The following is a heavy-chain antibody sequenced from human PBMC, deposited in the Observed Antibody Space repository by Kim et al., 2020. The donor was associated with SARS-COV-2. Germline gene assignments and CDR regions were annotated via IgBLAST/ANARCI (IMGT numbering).Heavy chain of an antibody. D-gene: IGHD3-16*02. Sequence: SRVTISVDTSKNQFSLKLSSVTAADTAVYYCARGGENYVWGSYRLYYFDYWGQGTLVTVSS. CDR3: ARGGENYVWGSYRLYYFDY. J-gene: IGHJ4*02. V-gene: IGHV4-34*01.